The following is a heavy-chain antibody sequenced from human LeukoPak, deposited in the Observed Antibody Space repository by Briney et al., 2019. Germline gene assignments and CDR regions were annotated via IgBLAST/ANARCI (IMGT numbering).Heavy chain of an antibody. CDR2: ISYDGSNK. CDR1: GFTFSSYA. Sequence: PGGTLRLSCAASGFTFSSYAMHWVRQAPGKGLEWVAVISYDGSNKYYADSVKGRFTISRDNSTNTLYLQMNSLRAEDTAVYYCARAVEYYDILTGSDYWGQGTLVTVSS. J-gene: IGHJ4*02. CDR3: ARAVEYYDILTGSDY. V-gene: IGHV3-30*04. D-gene: IGHD3-9*01.